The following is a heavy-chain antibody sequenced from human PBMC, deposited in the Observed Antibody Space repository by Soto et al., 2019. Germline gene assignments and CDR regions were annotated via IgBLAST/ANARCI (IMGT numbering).Heavy chain of an antibody. J-gene: IGHJ5*02. Sequence: SGPTLVNPTQTLTLTCTFSGFSLSTSGVGVGWIRQPPGKALEWLALIYWNDDKRYSPSLKSRLTITKDTSKNQVVLTMTNMDPVDTATYYCAHSVKSGGTLRETGVLALLSQCDNCLDPWGQGTLVTVSS. V-gene: IGHV2-5*01. D-gene: IGHD2-15*01. CDR2: IYWNDDK. CDR1: GFSLSTSGVG. CDR3: AHSVKSGGTLRETGVLALLSQCDNCLDP.